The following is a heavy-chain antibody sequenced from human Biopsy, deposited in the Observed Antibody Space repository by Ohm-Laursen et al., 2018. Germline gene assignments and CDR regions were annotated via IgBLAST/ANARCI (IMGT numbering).Heavy chain of an antibody. CDR1: GYSFSTYD. CDR3: ARGYSRRVSIFEASIYWFDT. Sequence: SVKVSCKSSGYSFSTYDVNWVRQARGQGLEWMGWMIPSSGKTGYAQRFQGRVTLTMNTSISTAYMELSGLRSEDTAAYFCARGYSRRVSIFEASIYWFDTWGQGTLVTVSS. J-gene: IGHJ5*02. V-gene: IGHV1-8*01. CDR2: MIPSSGKT. D-gene: IGHD6-6*01.